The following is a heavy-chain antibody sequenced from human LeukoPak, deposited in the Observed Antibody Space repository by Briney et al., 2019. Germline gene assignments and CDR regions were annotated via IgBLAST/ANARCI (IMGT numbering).Heavy chain of an antibody. CDR2: INPNSGGT. V-gene: IGHV1-2*02. J-gene: IGHJ4*02. D-gene: IGHD1-26*01. CDR3: ARALSWDRLGLLTVVY. Sequence: ASVKVSCKASGYTFTGYYMHWVRQAPGQGLEWMGWINPNSGGTNYAQKFQGRVTMTRDTSISTAYMELSRLRSDDTAEYYCARALSWDRLGLLTVVYWGQGTLVTVSS. CDR1: GYTFTGYY.